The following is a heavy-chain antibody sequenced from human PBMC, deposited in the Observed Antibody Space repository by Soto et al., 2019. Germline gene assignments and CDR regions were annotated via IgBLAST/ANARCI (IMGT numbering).Heavy chain of an antibody. J-gene: IGHJ6*02. V-gene: IGHV4-34*01. D-gene: IGHD2-2*01. Sequence: QVQLQQWGAGLLKPSETLSLTGAVYGGSFSGYYWRWIRQPPGKGLEWIGEVNHSGSTNYNPSLKSRVTISVGTSKNQFSLKLSSVTAADTAVYYCARGYFVVVPAAMRVGGGYYYGMDVWGQGTTVTVSS. CDR1: GGSFSGYY. CDR2: VNHSGST. CDR3: ARGYFVVVPAAMRVGGGYYYGMDV.